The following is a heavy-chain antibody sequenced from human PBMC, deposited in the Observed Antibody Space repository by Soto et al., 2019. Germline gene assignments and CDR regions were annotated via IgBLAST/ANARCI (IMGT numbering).Heavy chain of an antibody. CDR3: ARGGEMATSTVAAFDI. J-gene: IGHJ3*02. V-gene: IGHV3-21*01. CDR1: GFTFSSYS. D-gene: IGHD5-12*01. CDR2: ISSSSSYI. Sequence: EVQLVESGGGLVKPGGSLRLSCAASGFTFSSYSMNWVRQAPGKGLEWVSSISSSSSYIYYADSVKGRFTISRDNAKNSLYLQMNSLRAEDTAVYYCARGGEMATSTVAAFDIWGQGTMVTVSS.